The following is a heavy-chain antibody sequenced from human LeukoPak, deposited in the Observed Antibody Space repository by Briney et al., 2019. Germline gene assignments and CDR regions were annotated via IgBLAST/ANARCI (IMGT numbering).Heavy chain of an antibody. Sequence: GGSLRLSCAASGFTFSSYWMHWVRQAPGKGLAWASRINTDGSSTSYADSVKGRFTISRDNAKNTLYLQMNSLRAEDTAVYYCARRPYYYYYMDVWGKGTTVTVSS. CDR3: ARRPYYYYYMDV. J-gene: IGHJ6*03. CDR2: INTDGSST. CDR1: GFTFSSYW. V-gene: IGHV3-74*01.